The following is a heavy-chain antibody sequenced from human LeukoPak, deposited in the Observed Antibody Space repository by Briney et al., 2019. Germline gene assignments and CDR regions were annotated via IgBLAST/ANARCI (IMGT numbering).Heavy chain of an antibody. D-gene: IGHD3-10*02. CDR2: ISSTSTYI. CDR1: GFTFSSYR. J-gene: IGHJ6*04. V-gene: IGHV3-21*01. Sequence: MTGGSLRLSCAASGFTFSSYRMNWVRQAPGKGLEWVSSISSTSTYIYYANSVKGRFTISRDNAKNSLYLQMNSLRAEDTAVYYCAELGITMIGGVWGKGTTVTISS. CDR3: AELGITMIGGV.